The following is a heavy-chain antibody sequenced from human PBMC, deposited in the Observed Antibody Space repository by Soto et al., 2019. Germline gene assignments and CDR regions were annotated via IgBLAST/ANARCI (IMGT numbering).Heavy chain of an antibody. CDR3: AKDTTYYDSSGYYSPPSPYYFDY. CDR1: GGSISSYY. J-gene: IGHJ4*02. V-gene: IGHV3-23*01. CDR2: ISGSGGST. D-gene: IGHD3-22*01. Sequence: ETLSLTCTVSGGSISSYYWSWIRQPPGKGLEWVPAISGSGGSTYYADSVKGRFTISRDNSKNTLYLQMNSLRAEDTAVYYCAKDTTYYDSSGYYSPPSPYYFDYWGQGTLVTVSS.